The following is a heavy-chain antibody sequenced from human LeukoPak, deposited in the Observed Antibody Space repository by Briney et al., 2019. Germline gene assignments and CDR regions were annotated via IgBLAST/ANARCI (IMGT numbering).Heavy chain of an antibody. Sequence: GGSLRLSCAASGFTFSSYGMHWVRQAPGKGLEWVAFIRYDGSNKYYADSVKGRFTISRDNSKNTLYLQMNSLRAEDTAVYYCAKTSESYDFWSGYYPSYYYYYMDVWGKGTTVTVSS. D-gene: IGHD3-3*01. CDR3: AKTSESYDFWSGYYPSYYYYYMDV. V-gene: IGHV3-30*02. CDR1: GFTFSSYG. CDR2: IRYDGSNK. J-gene: IGHJ6*03.